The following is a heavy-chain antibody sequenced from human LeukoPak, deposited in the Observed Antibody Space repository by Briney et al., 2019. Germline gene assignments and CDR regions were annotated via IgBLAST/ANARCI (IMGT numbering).Heavy chain of an antibody. J-gene: IGHJ4*02. CDR1: GGSISSDSHY. V-gene: IGHV4-39*07. CDR3: ARWNSGGDY. Sequence: SETLSLTCTVSGGSISSDSHYWGWIRQTPGKGLEWIGSIYYTGTTYYNPSLKSRVTISIDTSKSQFSLKLSSVTAADTAVYYCARWNSGGDYWGQGTLVTVSS. CDR2: IYYTGTT. D-gene: IGHD1/OR15-1a*01.